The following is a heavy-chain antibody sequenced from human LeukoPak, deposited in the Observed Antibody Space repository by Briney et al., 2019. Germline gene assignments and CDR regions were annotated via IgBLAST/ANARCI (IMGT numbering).Heavy chain of an antibody. D-gene: IGHD1-26*01. J-gene: IGHJ4*02. V-gene: IGHV4/OR15-8*02. CDR3: SGESGAFCPFGY. CDR2: ISLSGQT. Sequence: SETLSLTCGVSGGSIRSTNWWSWVRQPPGQGLEWIGEISLSGQTNFNPSLNGRVTMSLDESRNRLSLKLTSVTAADTAIYYCSGESGAFCPFGYWGQGTLVIVPP. CDR1: GGSIRSTNW.